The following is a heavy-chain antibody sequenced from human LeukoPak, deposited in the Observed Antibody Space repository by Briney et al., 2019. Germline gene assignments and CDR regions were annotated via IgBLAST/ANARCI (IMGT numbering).Heavy chain of an antibody. J-gene: IGHJ6*03. V-gene: IGHV1-8*01. Sequence: ASVKVSCKASGYTFTSYDINWVRQATGQGLEWMGWMNPNSGNAGYAQKFQGRVTMTRNTSISTAYMELSSLRSEDTAVYYCARGRRVVISFNYHYYYMDVWGKGTTVTVSS. D-gene: IGHD3-3*01. CDR1: GYTFTSYD. CDR2: MNPNSGNA. CDR3: ARGRRVVISFNYHYYYMDV.